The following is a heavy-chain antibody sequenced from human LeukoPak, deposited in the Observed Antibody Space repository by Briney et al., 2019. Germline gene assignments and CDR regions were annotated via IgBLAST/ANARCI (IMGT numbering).Heavy chain of an antibody. V-gene: IGHV3-48*01. Sequence: GGSLRLSCAASGFTFSSYSMNWVRQAPGKGLEWVSYISISSSIIYYADSVKGRFAISRDNAKNSLYLQMNSLRAEDTAVYYCATDSYLFDYWGQGTRVTVSS. D-gene: IGHD2-21*02. CDR3: ATDSYLFDY. CDR2: ISISSSII. CDR1: GFTFSSYS. J-gene: IGHJ4*02.